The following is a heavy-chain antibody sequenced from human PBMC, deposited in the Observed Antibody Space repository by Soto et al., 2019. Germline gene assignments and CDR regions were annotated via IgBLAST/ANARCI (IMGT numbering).Heavy chain of an antibody. CDR1: GLTLSRYW. V-gene: IGHV3-74*01. CDR2: INSDGGTT. D-gene: IGHD3-10*01. J-gene: IGHJ4*02. Sequence: EVQLVESGGGLVQPGGSLRLSCEGSGLTLSRYWMHWVRQGPGKGLVWVSRINSDGGTTTYADSVKGRFTISRDNAKNTVDLQMNSLRAEDTAVYYCLAGETNYFDFWGQGTLVTVSS. CDR3: LAGETNYFDF.